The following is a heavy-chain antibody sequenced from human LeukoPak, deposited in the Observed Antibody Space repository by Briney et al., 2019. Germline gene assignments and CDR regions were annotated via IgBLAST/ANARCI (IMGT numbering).Heavy chain of an antibody. CDR2: IRYDESNK. CDR3: AKIVAAGGRFDS. Sequence: GGSLRLSCAASGFTFSRYGMHWVRQAPGKGLEWVAFIRYDESNKDYADSVKGRFTISRDNSKNTLFLRMNSLRPEDTAVYYCAKIVAAGGRFDSWGQGTLVTVSA. D-gene: IGHD1-26*01. J-gene: IGHJ4*02. V-gene: IGHV3-30*02. CDR1: GFTFSRYG.